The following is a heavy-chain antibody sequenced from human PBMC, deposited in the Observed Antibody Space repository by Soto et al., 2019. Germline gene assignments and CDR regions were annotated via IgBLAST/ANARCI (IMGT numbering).Heavy chain of an antibody. D-gene: IGHD4-17*01. CDR1: GFTFSSYA. V-gene: IGHV3-30*04. CDR2: ISYDGSTK. CDR3: ASYQSSTVITSTHFDP. Sequence: QVQLVESGGGVVQPGRSLRLSCAASGFTFSSYALEWVRQAPGKGLEWVAVISYDGSTKFYADSVKGRFTISRDNSKNTLYLQMNSLRGENTAVYFCASYQSSTVITSTHFDPWGQGTLVSVSS. J-gene: IGHJ5*02.